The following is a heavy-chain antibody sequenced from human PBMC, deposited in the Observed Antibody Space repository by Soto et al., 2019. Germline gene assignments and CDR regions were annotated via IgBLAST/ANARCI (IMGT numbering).Heavy chain of an antibody. CDR2: IIPIFGTA. CDR1: GGTFSSYS. D-gene: IGHD1-26*01. Sequence: QVQPVQSVAEVKKPGSSVKVSCKASGGTFSSYSINWVRQAPGQGREWMGEIIPIFGTANYAQKFQGRVTITADESTSTAYMELSSLRSEDTAVYYCARDGGRHSGGIDYWGQGTLVTVSS. V-gene: IGHV1-69*01. CDR3: ARDGGRHSGGIDY. J-gene: IGHJ4*02.